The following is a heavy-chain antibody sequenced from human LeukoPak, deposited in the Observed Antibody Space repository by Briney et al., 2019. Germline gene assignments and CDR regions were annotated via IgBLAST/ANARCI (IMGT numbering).Heavy chain of an antibody. J-gene: IGHJ6*02. Sequence: GASVKVSCKASGYTFTGYYMHWVRQAPGQGLEWMGWINPNSGGTNYAQKFQGRVTMTRDTSISTAYMELSRLRSDDTAVYYCARDGQQWLVLDYYYGMDVWGQGTTVTVSS. CDR2: INPNSGGT. V-gene: IGHV1-2*02. CDR3: ARDGQQWLVLDYYYGMDV. D-gene: IGHD6-19*01. CDR1: GYTFTGYY.